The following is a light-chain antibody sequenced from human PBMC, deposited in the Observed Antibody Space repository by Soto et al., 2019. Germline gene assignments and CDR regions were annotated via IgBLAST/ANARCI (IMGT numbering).Light chain of an antibody. CDR1: SGHNSYI. CDR2: LEGSGSY. Sequence: QSVLTQSSSASASLGSSVKLTCTLSSGHNSYIIAWHQQQPGKAPRYLMKLEGSGSYNKGSGVPDRFSGSSSGADRYLTISNLQFEDEADYYCETWDFNTRVFGGGTKLTVL. V-gene: IGLV4-60*02. J-gene: IGLJ3*02. CDR3: ETWDFNTRV.